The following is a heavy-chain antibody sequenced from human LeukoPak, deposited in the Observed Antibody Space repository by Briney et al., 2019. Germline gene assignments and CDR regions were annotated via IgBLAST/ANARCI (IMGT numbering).Heavy chain of an antibody. V-gene: IGHV4-39*07. CDR1: GGSISSSTYY. D-gene: IGHD6-19*01. CDR3: ARGHYSSGCRLDY. Sequence: PSETLSLTCTVSGGSISSSTYYWGWIRQPPGKGLEWIGSISYSGNTYYNPSLQSRVTISADTSKNQFSLKLSSVTAADTAVYYCARGHYSSGCRLDYWGQGTLVTVSS. CDR2: ISYSGNT. J-gene: IGHJ4*02.